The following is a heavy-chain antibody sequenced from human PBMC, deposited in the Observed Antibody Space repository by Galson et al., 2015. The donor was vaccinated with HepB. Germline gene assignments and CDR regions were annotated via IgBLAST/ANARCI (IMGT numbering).Heavy chain of an antibody. D-gene: IGHD2-15*01. CDR1: GGSFSGYY. V-gene: IGHV4-34*01. CDR3: ARGLGYCSGGSCYEFDY. J-gene: IGHJ4*02. Sequence: LSLTCAVYGGSFSGYYWSWIRQPPGKGLEWIGEINHSGSTNYNPSLKSRVTISVDTSKNQFSLKLSSVTAADTAVYYCARGLGYCSGGSCYEFDYWGQGTLVTVSS. CDR2: INHSGST.